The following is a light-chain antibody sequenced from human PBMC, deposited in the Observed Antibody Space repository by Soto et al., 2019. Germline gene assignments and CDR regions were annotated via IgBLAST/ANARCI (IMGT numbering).Light chain of an antibody. Sequence: SYELTQPPSVSVSPGQTASITCSGVKLGDKYACWYQQKPGQSPVLVIYQDSKRPSGIPERFSGSNSGNTATLTISGTQAMDEADYYCQAWDSSTASVFGGGTKLTVL. V-gene: IGLV3-1*01. J-gene: IGLJ2*01. CDR1: KLGDKY. CDR3: QAWDSSTASV. CDR2: QDS.